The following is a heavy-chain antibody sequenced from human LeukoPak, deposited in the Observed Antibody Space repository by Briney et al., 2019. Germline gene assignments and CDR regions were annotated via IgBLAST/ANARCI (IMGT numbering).Heavy chain of an antibody. D-gene: IGHD1-26*01. V-gene: IGHV1-2*02. CDR1: GYTFTGYY. J-gene: IGHJ5*02. CDR2: INPNSGGT. CDR3: ARDLGWEVPHKWFDP. Sequence: ASVKVSCKASGYTFTGYYMHWVRQAPGQGLEWMGWINPNSGGTNYAQKFQGRVTMTRDTSISTVYMELSSLGSDDTAVYYCARDLGWEVPHKWFDPWGQGTLVTVSS.